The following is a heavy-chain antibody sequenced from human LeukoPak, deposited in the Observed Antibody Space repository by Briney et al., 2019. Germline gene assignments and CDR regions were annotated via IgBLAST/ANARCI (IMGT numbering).Heavy chain of an antibody. CDR3: ARRGYSSSWRSNWFDP. CDR1: GGSFSGYY. Sequence: ESSETLSLTCAVYGGSFSGYYWSWIRQPPGKGLEWIGEISHSGSTNYNPSLKSRVTISVDTSKNQFSLKLSSVTAADTAVYYCARRGYSSSWRSNWFDPWGQGTLVTVSS. V-gene: IGHV4-34*01. CDR2: ISHSGST. D-gene: IGHD6-13*01. J-gene: IGHJ5*02.